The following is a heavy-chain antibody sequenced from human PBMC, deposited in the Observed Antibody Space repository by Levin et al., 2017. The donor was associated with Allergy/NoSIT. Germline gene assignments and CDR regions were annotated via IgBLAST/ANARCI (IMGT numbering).Heavy chain of an antibody. CDR2: ITNSGRT. CDR3: AKKMTTVVPVFDY. CDR1: GFTFSNYA. Sequence: LSLTCAASGFTFSNYAMSWVRQAPGKGLEWVSAITNSGRTYYADSVKGRFTVSRDNSKNTLYLQMNSLRADDTAVYYCAKKMTTVVPVFDYWGQGTLVTVSS. J-gene: IGHJ4*02. D-gene: IGHD4-23*01. V-gene: IGHV3-23*01.